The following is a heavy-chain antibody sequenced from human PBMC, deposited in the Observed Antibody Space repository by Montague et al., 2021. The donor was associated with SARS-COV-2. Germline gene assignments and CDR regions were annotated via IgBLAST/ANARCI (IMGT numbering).Heavy chain of an antibody. Sequence: SLSLSLSASGFPVSSNYMSWVRQAPGKGLEWVSVIYSGGSTYYADSVKGRFTISRDNSKNTPYLQMNSLRAEDTAVYYCARDAGGNFPTSFDYWGQGTLVTVSS. CDR3: ARDAGGNFPTSFDY. D-gene: IGHD4-23*01. J-gene: IGHJ4*02. CDR2: IYSGGST. CDR1: GFPVSSNY. V-gene: IGHV3-53*01.